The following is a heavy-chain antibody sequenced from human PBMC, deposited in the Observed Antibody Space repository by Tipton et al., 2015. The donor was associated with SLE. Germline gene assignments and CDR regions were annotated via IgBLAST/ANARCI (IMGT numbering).Heavy chain of an antibody. CDR1: GFTFSSYG. D-gene: IGHD3-3*01. CDR3: AIFDFWSVPFDY. V-gene: IGHV3-23*01. Sequence: SLRLSCAASGFTFSSYGMSWVRQAPGKGLEWVSAISGSGYNTYYADSVKGRFTISRDNSKNTLYLQMNSLRADDTAVYYCAIFDFWSVPFDYWGQGPLVTVPS. CDR2: ISGSGYNT. J-gene: IGHJ4*02.